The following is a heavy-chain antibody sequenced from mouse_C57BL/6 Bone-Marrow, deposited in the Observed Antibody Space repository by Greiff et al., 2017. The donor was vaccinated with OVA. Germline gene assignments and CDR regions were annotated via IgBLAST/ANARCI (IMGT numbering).Heavy chain of an antibody. V-gene: IGHV1-64*01. D-gene: IGHD3-2*02. J-gene: IGHJ3*01. CDR1: GYTFTSYW. CDR3: AITAQRFAY. CDR2: IHPNSGST. Sequence: VQLKQPGAELVKPGASVKLSCKASGYTFTSYWMHWVKQRPGQGLEWIGMIHPNSGSTNYNEKFKSKATLTVDKSSSTAYMQLSSLTSEDSAVYYCAITAQRFAYWGQGTLVTVSA.